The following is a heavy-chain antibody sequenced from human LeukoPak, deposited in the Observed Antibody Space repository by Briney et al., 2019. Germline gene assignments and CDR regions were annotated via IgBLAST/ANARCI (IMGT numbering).Heavy chain of an antibody. D-gene: IGHD5-24*01. V-gene: IGHV3-48*03. CDR3: ALQVEMATIGLGDY. Sequence: PGGSLRLSCAASGFTFSSYEMNWVRQAPGKGLEWVSYISSSGSTIYYADSVKGRFTISRDNAKNSLYLQMNSLRVEDTAVYYCALQVEMATIGLGDYWGQGTLVTVSS. CDR1: GFTFSSYE. CDR2: ISSSGSTI. J-gene: IGHJ4*02.